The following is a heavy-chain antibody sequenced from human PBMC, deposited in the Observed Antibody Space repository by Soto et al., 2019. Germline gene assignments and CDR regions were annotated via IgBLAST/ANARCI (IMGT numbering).Heavy chain of an antibody. Sequence: EVQLLESGGGLVQPGGSLRLSCAASGFTFSSYAMSWVRQAPGKGLEWVSAISGSGGSTYYADSVKGRFTISRDNSINTLNMQMNGLRAEDTAVYSCAKAGLGFGESPYSNYGGRGTLVAVSS. J-gene: IGHJ4*02. CDR3: AKAGLGFGESPYSNY. CDR2: ISGSGGST. D-gene: IGHD3-10*01. V-gene: IGHV3-23*01. CDR1: GFTFSSYA.